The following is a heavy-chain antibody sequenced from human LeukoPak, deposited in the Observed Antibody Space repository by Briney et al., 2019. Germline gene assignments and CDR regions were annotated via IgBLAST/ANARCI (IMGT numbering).Heavy chain of an antibody. CDR2: IYHSGST. V-gene: IGHV4-59*08. CDR1: GGSISSYY. D-gene: IGHD6-19*01. Sequence: SETLSLTCSVSGGSISSYYWSWIRQPPGKGLEWIGSIYHSGSTYYNPSLKSRVTISVDTSKNQFSLKLSSVTAADTAVYYCARIELGIAVAGLDYWGQGTLVTVSS. CDR3: ARIELGIAVAGLDY. J-gene: IGHJ4*02.